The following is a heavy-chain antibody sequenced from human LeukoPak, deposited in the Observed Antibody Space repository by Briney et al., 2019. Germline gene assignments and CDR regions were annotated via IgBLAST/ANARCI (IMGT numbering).Heavy chain of an antibody. CDR2: INHSGST. Sequence: SETLSLTCAVYGGSFSGYYWSWIRQPPGKGLEWIGEINHSGSTNYNPSLKSRVIISADMSKNQFSLKLSSVTAADTAVYYCARGPPAKPGTGYYYGMDVWGQGTTVTVSS. V-gene: IGHV4-34*01. CDR3: ARGPPAKPGTGYYYGMDV. D-gene: IGHD2-2*01. J-gene: IGHJ6*02. CDR1: GGSFSGYY.